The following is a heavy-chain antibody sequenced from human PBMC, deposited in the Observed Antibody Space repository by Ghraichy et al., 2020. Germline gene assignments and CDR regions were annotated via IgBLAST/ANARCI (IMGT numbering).Heavy chain of an antibody. CDR1: GFSLSTSGMC. J-gene: IGHJ2*01. Sequence: SGPTLVKPTQTLTLTCTFSGFSLSTSGMCVSWIRQPPGKALEWLALIDWDDDKYYSTSLKTRLTISKDTSKNQVVLTMTNMDPVDTATYYCARISDFWSGYYTGNNWYFDLWGRGTLVTVSS. CDR3: ARISDFWSGYYTGNNWYFDL. V-gene: IGHV2-70*01. CDR2: IDWDDDK. D-gene: IGHD3-3*01.